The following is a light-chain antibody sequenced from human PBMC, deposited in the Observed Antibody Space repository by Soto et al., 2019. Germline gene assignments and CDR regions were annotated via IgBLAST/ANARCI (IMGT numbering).Light chain of an antibody. CDR1: QTVSLSY. CDR3: QQYFTSPLT. Sequence: VLTQSPGTLSFSPGERATISCGASQTVSLSYLAWYQQKPGQAPRLLIYGASSRATGIPDRFSGGGSGTDFTLTISRLEPEDFAMYYCQQYFTSPLTFGGGTKVDIK. J-gene: IGKJ4*01. CDR2: GAS. V-gene: IGKV3-20*01.